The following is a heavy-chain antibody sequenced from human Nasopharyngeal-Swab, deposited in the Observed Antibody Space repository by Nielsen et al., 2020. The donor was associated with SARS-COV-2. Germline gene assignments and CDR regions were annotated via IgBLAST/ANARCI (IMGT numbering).Heavy chain of an antibody. V-gene: IGHV1-24*01. Sequence: PRSGFEWMGGFDPEDGETIYAQKFQGRVTMTEDTSTDTAYMELSSLRSEDTAVYYCATGLPLLRFLEWLLYWGQGTLVTVSS. J-gene: IGHJ4*02. D-gene: IGHD3-3*01. CDR3: ATGLPLLRFLEWLLY. CDR2: FDPEDGET.